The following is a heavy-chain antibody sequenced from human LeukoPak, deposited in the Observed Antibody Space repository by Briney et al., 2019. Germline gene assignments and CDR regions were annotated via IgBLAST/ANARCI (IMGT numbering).Heavy chain of an antibody. CDR2: ISSSGSTI. Sequence: PGGSLRLSCAASGFTFSSYGMNWVRQAPGKGLEWVSYISSSGSTIYYADSVKGRFTISRDNAKNSLYLQMSSLRAEDTAVYYCARAYYYDSSGSQFDYWGQGTLVTVSS. V-gene: IGHV3-48*04. CDR1: GFTFSSYG. J-gene: IGHJ4*02. CDR3: ARAYYYDSSGSQFDY. D-gene: IGHD3-22*01.